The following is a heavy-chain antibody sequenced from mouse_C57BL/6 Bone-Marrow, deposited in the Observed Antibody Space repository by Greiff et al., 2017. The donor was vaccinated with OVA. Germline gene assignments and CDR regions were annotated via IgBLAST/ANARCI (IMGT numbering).Heavy chain of an antibody. Sequence: VKVVESGAELARPGASVKLSCKASGYTFTSYGISWVKQRTGQGLEWIGEIYPRSGNTYYNEKFKGKATLTADKSSSTAYMELRSLTSEDSAVYFYATLMDYWGQGTSVTVSS. CDR3: ATLMDY. CDR1: GYTFTSYG. CDR2: IYPRSGNT. V-gene: IGHV1-81*01. J-gene: IGHJ4*01.